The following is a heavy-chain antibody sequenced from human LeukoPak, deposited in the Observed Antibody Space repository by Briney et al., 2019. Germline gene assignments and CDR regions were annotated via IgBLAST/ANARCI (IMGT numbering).Heavy chain of an antibody. CDR3: ARGNSRYYYYGMDV. J-gene: IGHJ6*04. V-gene: IGHV4-30-2*01. D-gene: IGHD1-7*01. CDR1: GGSISSGGYS. Sequence: PSETLSLTCAVSGGSISSGGYSWSWIRQPPGKGLEWIGYIYHRGSTYYNPSLKSRATISVDRSKNQFSLKLSSVTAADTAVYYCARGNSRYYYYGMDVWGKGTTVTVSS. CDR2: IYHRGST.